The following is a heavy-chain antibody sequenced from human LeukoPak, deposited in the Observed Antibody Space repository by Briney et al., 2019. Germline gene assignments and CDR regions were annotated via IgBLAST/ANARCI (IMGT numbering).Heavy chain of an antibody. D-gene: IGHD3-22*01. CDR3: AREGYDSSGYYLLFDY. J-gene: IGHJ4*02. CDR1: GGSISSSSYY. V-gene: IGHV4-39*02. CDR2: IYYSGST. Sequence: PSETLSLTCTVSGGSISSSSYYWGWIRQPPGKGLEWIGSIYYSGSTYYNPSLKSRVTISVDTSKNQFSLKLSSVTAADTAVYYCAREGYDSSGYYLLFDYWGQGTLVTVSS.